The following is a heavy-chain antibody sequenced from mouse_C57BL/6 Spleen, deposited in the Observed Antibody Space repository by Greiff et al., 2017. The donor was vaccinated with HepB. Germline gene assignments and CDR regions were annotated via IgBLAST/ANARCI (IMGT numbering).Heavy chain of an antibody. J-gene: IGHJ3*01. V-gene: IGHV1-22*01. CDR3: ARMANWDGGFAY. Sequence: VQLQQSGPELVKPGASVKMSCKASGYTFTDYNMHWVKQSHGKSLEWIGYINPNNGGTSYNQKFKGKATLTVNKSSSTAYMELRSLTSEDSAVYYCARMANWDGGFAYWGQGTLVTVSA. CDR1: GYTFTDYN. CDR2: INPNNGGT. D-gene: IGHD4-1*01.